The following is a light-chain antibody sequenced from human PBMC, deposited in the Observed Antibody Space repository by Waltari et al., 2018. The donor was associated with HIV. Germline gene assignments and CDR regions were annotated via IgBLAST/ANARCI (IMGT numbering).Light chain of an antibody. V-gene: IGLV1-44*01. J-gene: IGLJ3*02. Sequence: QSVLTQPPSASGTPGQRVNISCSGASSNIGSNPVNWYRQFPGEAPKLLIYTNSQRPSGVPDRFAGSKSGTSASLAISGLQSEDEAEFYCAVWDDSLRSVLFGGGTRLTVL. CDR1: SSNIGSNP. CDR3: AVWDDSLRSVL. CDR2: TNS.